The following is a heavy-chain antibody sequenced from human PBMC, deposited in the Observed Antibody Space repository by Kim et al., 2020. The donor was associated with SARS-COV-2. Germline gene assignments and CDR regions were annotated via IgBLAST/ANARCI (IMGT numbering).Heavy chain of an antibody. D-gene: IGHD5-18*01. CDR1: GFTFSSYY. CDR3: AKGDSTTGYVD. J-gene: IGHJ4*02. Sequence: GGSLRLSCVASGFTFSSYYMTWVRQAPGRGLEWVSSISGSGRPTYYADSVKGRFTISRDNSKNTVQLQMNSLRAEDTAVYYCAKGDSTTGYVDWGQGTL. CDR2: ISGSGRPT. V-gene: IGHV3-23*01.